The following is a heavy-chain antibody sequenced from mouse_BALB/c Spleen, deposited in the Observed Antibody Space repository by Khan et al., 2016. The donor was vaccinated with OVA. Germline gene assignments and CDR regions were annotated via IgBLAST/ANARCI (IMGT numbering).Heavy chain of an antibody. CDR2: LGPGSGST. J-gene: IGHJ4*01. V-gene: IGHV1S41*01. Sequence: DLVKPGASVKLSCKASGYTFTSYWIYWIKQRPGEGLEWIGCLGPGSGSTYYNEMFKDKATLTVDTSSSTSYIQLSSLSSEDSAVYFCARSNYYGGSLYAMDYWGQGTSVTVSS. CDR1: GYTFTSYW. D-gene: IGHD1-1*01. CDR3: ARSNYYGGSLYAMDY.